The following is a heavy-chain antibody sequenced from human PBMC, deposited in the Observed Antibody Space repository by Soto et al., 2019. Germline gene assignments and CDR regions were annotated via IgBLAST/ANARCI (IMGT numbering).Heavy chain of an antibody. CDR1: GFTFSNAW. CDR3: TTEVRGRYFDWLADY. Sequence: EVPLVESGGGLVKPGGSLRLSCAASGFTFSNAWMSWVRQAPGKGLEWVGRIKSKTDVGPTDYAAPVKGRFTISRDDSKNTLYLQMNSLKTEDTAMYYCTTEVRGRYFDWLADYWGQGTQVTVSS. V-gene: IGHV3-15*01. D-gene: IGHD3-9*01. J-gene: IGHJ4*02. CDR2: IKSKTDVGPT.